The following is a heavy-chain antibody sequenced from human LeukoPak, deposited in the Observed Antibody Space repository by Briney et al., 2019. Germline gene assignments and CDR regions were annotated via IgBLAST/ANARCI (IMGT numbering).Heavy chain of an antibody. Sequence: SGTLSLTCTVSGGSISTHFWSWIRQTAANGLEWIGRVYPDGSPNYNPSFESRVTMSRDTSKNQFSLKLSSVTAADTAVYYCTRGLHTSLPFHWGQGIRVTVSA. CDR2: VYPDGSP. V-gene: IGHV4-4*07. D-gene: IGHD2/OR15-2a*01. J-gene: IGHJ4*02. CDR1: GGSISTHF. CDR3: TRGLHTSLPFH.